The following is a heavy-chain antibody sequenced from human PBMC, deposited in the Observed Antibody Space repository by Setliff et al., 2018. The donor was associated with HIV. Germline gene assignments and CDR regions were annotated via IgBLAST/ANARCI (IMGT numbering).Heavy chain of an antibody. D-gene: IGHD3-3*02. J-gene: IGHJ3*02. CDR1: GVSFSGDY. Sequence: PSETLSLTCAVSGVSFSGDYWSWVRQPPGKGLEWIAEVHPSGSINYNSSLKSRVAISVDTSNNQFSLKLSSVTAADTAVYYCAREHFWSGYYSYDAFDIWGQGTMVTVSS. V-gene: IGHV4-34*01. CDR3: AREHFWSGYYSYDAFDI. CDR2: VHPSGSI.